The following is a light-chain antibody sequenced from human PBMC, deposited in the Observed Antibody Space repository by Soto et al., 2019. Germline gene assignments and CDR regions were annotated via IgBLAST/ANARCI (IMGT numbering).Light chain of an antibody. J-gene: IGKJ1*01. CDR3: QQYNSLWT. CDR2: DAS. CDR1: QSVTFR. V-gene: IGKV1-5*01. Sequence: LQMAQPPSSPSASVGDSVTITFRASQSVTFRLAWYQQKPGKAPKLLISDASNLERGVPSRFSGGGSGTEFTLAISSLRPDDFATYYCQQYNSLWTFGQGTKVDIK.